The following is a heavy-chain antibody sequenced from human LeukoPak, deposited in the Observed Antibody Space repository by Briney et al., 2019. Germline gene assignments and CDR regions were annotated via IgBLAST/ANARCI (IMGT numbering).Heavy chain of an antibody. CDR3: ATGPPKRYYFDY. J-gene: IGHJ4*02. CDR1: GYTFTSYG. D-gene: IGHD6-25*01. Sequence: ASVKVSCKASGYTFTSYGISWVRQAPGKGLEWMGGFDPEDGETIYAQKFQGRVTMTEDTSTDTAYMELSSLRSEDTAVYYCATGPPKRYYFDYWGQGTLVTVSS. V-gene: IGHV1-24*01. CDR2: FDPEDGET.